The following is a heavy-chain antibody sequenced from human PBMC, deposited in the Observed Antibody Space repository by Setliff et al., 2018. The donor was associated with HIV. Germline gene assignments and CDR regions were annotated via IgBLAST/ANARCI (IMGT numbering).Heavy chain of an antibody. CDR3: ARRGYGGYYFMDV. CDR1: GYSFTTYW. J-gene: IGHJ6*03. D-gene: IGHD6-13*01. Sequence: GESLKISCKGSGYSFTTYWIGWVRQMPGKGLEWMGIIYPYDSDTRYSPSFQGQVIISADKSISTAYVQWSGLKASDTAMYYCARRGYGGYYFMDVWGNGTTVTVSS. V-gene: IGHV5-51*01. CDR2: IYPYDSDT.